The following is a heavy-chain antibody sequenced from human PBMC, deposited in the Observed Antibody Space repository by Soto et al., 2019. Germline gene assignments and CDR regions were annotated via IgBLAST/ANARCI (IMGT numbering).Heavy chain of an antibody. J-gene: IGHJ3*02. CDR3: VKDGRPSVLGLVYDGSDI. CDR2: ISWNSGSL. D-gene: IGHD3-3*01. V-gene: IGHV3-9*01. CDR1: GFTFEDYA. Sequence: EVQLVESGGGLLQPGRSLRLSCVGSGFTFEDYAMHWVRQVPGKGLEWVSGISWNSGSLGYADSVKGRFTISRDNAKKSLYLRINSLTPEDPALSFCVKDGRPSVLGLVYDGSDIWGRGTMVTVPS.